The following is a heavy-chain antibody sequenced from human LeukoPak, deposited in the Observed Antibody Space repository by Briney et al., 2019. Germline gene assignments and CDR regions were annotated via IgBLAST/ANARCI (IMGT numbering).Heavy chain of an antibody. D-gene: IGHD2/OR15-2a*01. CDR2: VNSDGSWT. J-gene: IGHJ4*02. CDR3: VSFYETY. CDR1: GRYW. Sequence: GGSLRLSCAASGRYWMHWVRQAPGKGLVWVSHVNSDGSWTSYADSVKGRFTISKDNAKNTVYLQMSNLRVEDTAVYYCVSFYETYWGRGTLVTVSS. V-gene: IGHV3-74*01.